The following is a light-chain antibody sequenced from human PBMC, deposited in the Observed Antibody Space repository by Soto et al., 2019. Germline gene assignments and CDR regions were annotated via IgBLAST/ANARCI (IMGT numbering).Light chain of an antibody. Sequence: QSVLTQPASVSVSPGQSITISCTGSSSDVGTYDRVSWSQQHPGKATTLIMYEVSERPSGVSNRFSGSKSGNTASLTISRIQAEEEDDYYCCSYAGSSAYVFGAGTKLTVL. CDR3: CSYAGSSAYV. V-gene: IGLV2-23*02. CDR1: SSDVGTYDR. CDR2: EVS. J-gene: IGLJ1*01.